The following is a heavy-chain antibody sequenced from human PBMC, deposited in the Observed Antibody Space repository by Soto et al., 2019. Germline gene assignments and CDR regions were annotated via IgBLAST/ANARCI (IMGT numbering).Heavy chain of an antibody. CDR2: ISYDGSNK. J-gene: IGHJ4*02. CDR1: GFTFSSYG. Sequence: GGSLRLSCAASGFTFSSYGMHWVRQAPGKGLEWVAVISYDGSNKYYADSVKGRFTISRDNSKNTLYLQMNSLRAEDTAVYYCAKDPWGFGELSYFDYWGQGTLVTVSS. D-gene: IGHD3-10*01. V-gene: IGHV3-30*18. CDR3: AKDPWGFGELSYFDY.